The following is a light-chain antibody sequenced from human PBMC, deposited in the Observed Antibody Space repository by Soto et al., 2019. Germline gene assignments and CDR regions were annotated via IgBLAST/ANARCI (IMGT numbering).Light chain of an antibody. CDR3: SSYTSSSTVV. J-gene: IGLJ2*01. V-gene: IGLV2-14*01. Sequence: QSVLTQPASVSGSPGQSITISCTGTSSDVGAYNYVSWYQQHPGKAPKLMIFEVNNRPSGVSNRFSGSKSGNAASLTISGLQAEDEADYYCSSYTSSSTVVFGGGTQLTVL. CDR2: EVN. CDR1: SSDVGAYNY.